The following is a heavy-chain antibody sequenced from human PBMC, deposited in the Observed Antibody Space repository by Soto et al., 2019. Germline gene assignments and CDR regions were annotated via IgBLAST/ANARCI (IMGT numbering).Heavy chain of an antibody. CDR3: ARGHNWNYERLDP. Sequence: PSETLSLTCAVYGGSFSGYYWSWIRQPPGKGLEWTGEINHSGSTNYNPSLKSRVTISVDTSKNQFSLKLSSVTAADTAVYHCARGHNWNYERLDPWGQGTLVTVSS. CDR2: INHSGST. D-gene: IGHD1-7*01. CDR1: GGSFSGYY. V-gene: IGHV4-34*01. J-gene: IGHJ5*02.